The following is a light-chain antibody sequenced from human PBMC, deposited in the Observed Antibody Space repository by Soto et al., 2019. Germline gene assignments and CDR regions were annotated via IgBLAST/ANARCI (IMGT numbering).Light chain of an antibody. CDR2: TTS. CDR1: QSISTF. V-gene: IGKV1-39*01. Sequence: DIQMTQSPSSLSASVGDRATVTCRASQSISTFLNWYQQKPGKAPNLLIYTTSTLHGGVPSRFSGSGSGTDFTLTISSLQPEDFATYYCQQSFTAPWTFGQGTRVEIK. CDR3: QQSFTAPWT. J-gene: IGKJ1*01.